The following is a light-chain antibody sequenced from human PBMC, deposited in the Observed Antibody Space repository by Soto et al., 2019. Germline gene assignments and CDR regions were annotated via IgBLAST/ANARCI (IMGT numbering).Light chain of an antibody. V-gene: IGLV1-40*01. CDR2: GNT. CDR1: SSNTGAGYD. J-gene: IGLJ1*01. Sequence: QSVLTQPPSVSGAPGQRVTISCTGSSSNTGAGYDVHWYQQRPGTAPKLLIFGNTNRPSGVPDRFSGSKSGTSASLAITGLQAEDEGDYYCQSYDSTLSARYVFGTGTKLTVL. CDR3: QSYDSTLSARYV.